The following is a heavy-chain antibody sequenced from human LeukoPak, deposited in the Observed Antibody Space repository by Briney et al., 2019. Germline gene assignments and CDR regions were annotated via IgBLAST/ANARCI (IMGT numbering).Heavy chain of an antibody. D-gene: IGHD1-14*01. CDR1: GFTFSSYA. J-gene: IGHJ4*02. V-gene: IGHV3-23*01. CDR2: ISNSDGST. Sequence: GGSLRLSCAASGFTFSSYAMSWVRQAPGKGLEWVSTISNSDGSTYYADSVKGRFTISKDNSENTLYLQMNSLRAEDTAVYYCAKATGYLLWGQGTLVTVSS. CDR3: AKATGYLL.